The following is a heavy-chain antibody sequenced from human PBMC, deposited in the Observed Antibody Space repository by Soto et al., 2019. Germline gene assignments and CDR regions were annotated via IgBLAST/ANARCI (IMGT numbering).Heavy chain of an antibody. CDR1: GYIFTNFW. CDR2: IYPGDSDT. D-gene: IGHD3-10*01. CDR3: ARNRLRQYYYGMDV. J-gene: IGHJ6*02. V-gene: IGHV5-51*01. Sequence: GESLKISCKGSGYIFTNFWIAWVRQMPGKGLEWVGVIYPGDSDTRYSPSFRGQVTISADKSISHVYLRWSSLKASDTAMYYCARNRLRQYYYGMDVWGQGTTVTVSS.